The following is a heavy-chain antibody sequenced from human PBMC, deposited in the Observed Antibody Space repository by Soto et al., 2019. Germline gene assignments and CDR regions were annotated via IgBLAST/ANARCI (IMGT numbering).Heavy chain of an antibody. D-gene: IGHD6-6*01. CDR3: AKRSSSSTFDY. Sequence: GGSLRLSCAASGFMFSNHGMHWVRQAPGKGLEWVAVIWSDGNNKYYADSVKGRFTISRDNSKNTLYLQMNSLRAEDTAVYYCAKRSSSSTFDYWGQGTLVTVSS. CDR1: GFMFSNHG. CDR2: IWSDGNNK. V-gene: IGHV3-33*06. J-gene: IGHJ4*02.